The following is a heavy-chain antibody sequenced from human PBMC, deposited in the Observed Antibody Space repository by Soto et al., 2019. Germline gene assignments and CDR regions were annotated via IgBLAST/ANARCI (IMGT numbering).Heavy chain of an antibody. J-gene: IGHJ4*02. Sequence: GASVKVSCKASGYTFTNYGIHWVRQAPGQRLEWMGWINAGNGNTKYSQKFQGRVTITRDTSASTAYMELSSLRSEDTAVYYCARGLNVYYFDYWGQGTLVTAPQ. CDR2: INAGNGNT. V-gene: IGHV1-3*01. CDR3: ARGLNVYYFDY. D-gene: IGHD3-16*01. CDR1: GYTFTNYG.